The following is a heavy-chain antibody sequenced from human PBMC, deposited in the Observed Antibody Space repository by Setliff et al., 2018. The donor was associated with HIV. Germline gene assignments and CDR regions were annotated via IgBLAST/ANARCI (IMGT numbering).Heavy chain of an antibody. V-gene: IGHV3-33*06. CDR1: GFIFNAYA. Sequence: GESLKISCAASGFIFNAYAMHWVRQSPGKGLEWVAVIWFDGSDKYYADSVKGRFTISRDNSRNTLYLQMNSLRAEDTAVYYCAKGFDYDYINWFDSWGQGTPVTVSS. J-gene: IGHJ5*01. CDR2: IWFDGSDK. D-gene: IGHD5-12*01. CDR3: AKGFDYDYINWFDS.